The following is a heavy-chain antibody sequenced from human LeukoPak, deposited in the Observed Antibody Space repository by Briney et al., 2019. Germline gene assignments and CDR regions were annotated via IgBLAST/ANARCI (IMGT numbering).Heavy chain of an antibody. CDR3: ARRPIVVVPAAPRGYYYGMDV. V-gene: IGHV5-10-1*01. Sequence: GGSLRISCKGSGYSFTSYWISWVRQMPGKGLEWMGRIDPSDSYTNYSPSFQGHVTISADKSISTAYLQWSSLKASDTAMYYCARRPIVVVPAAPRGYYYGMDVWGQGTTVTVSS. CDR2: IDPSDSYT. D-gene: IGHD2-2*01. CDR1: GYSFTSYW. J-gene: IGHJ6*02.